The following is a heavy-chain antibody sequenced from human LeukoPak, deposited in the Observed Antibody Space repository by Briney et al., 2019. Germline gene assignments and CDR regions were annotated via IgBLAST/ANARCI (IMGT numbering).Heavy chain of an antibody. D-gene: IGHD6-13*01. V-gene: IGHV1-18*01. CDR1: GYTFTSYG. CDR2: ISAYNGNT. CDR3: ARSFVPYDSNRWYGFDP. J-gene: IGHJ5*02. Sequence: ASVKVSCKASGYTFTSYGISWLRQAPGQGLEWMGWISAYNGNTNYAQKLQGRVTMTTDTSTSTAYMELRSLRSDDTAVYYCARSFVPYDSNRWYGFDPWGQGTLVTVSS.